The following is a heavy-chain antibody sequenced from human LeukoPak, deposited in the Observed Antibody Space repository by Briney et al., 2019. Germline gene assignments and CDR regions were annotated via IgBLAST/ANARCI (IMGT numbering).Heavy chain of an antibody. CDR2: IYYSGST. CDR3: ARWGDYYGSGSFDY. Sequence: SETLYDTCAGSGGSISSYYWSLIRQPPWNRLSWIGYIYYSGSTNYNPSLKSRVTISVDTSKNQFSLKLSSVTAADTAVYYCARWGDYYGSGSFDYWGQGTLVTVSS. V-gene: IGHV4-59*01. D-gene: IGHD3-10*01. CDR1: GGSISSYY. J-gene: IGHJ4*02.